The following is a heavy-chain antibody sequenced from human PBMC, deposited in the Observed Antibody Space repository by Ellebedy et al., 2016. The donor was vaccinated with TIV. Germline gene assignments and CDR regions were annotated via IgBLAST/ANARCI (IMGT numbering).Heavy chain of an antibody. J-gene: IGHJ4*02. CDR1: GGSISSGGYY. CDR3: ARVGYNWNDGTIADFDY. D-gene: IGHD1-1*01. V-gene: IGHV4-31*03. CDR2: IYYSGST. Sequence: LRLXXTVSGGSISSGGYYWSWIRQHPGKGLEWIGYIYYSGSTYYNPSLKSRVTISVDTSKNQFSLKLSSVTAADTAVYYCARVGYNWNDGTIADFDYWGQGTLVTVSS.